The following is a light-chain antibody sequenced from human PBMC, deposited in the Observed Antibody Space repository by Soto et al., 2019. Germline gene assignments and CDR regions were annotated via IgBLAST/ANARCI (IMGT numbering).Light chain of an antibody. Sequence: QSVLTQPASVSGSTGQSITISCTGTSSDVGGYNYVSWYQQHPGKAPKLMIYDVSNRPSGVSNRFSGSKSGNTASLTISGLQAEDEADYYCSSYTSSSTNVFGTGTKLTVL. V-gene: IGLV2-14*01. CDR1: SSDVGGYNY. J-gene: IGLJ1*01. CDR2: DVS. CDR3: SSYTSSSTNV.